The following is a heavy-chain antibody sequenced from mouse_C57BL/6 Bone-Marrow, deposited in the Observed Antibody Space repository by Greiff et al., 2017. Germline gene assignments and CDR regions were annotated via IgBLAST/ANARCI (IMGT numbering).Heavy chain of an antibody. Sequence: VQLQQSGAELARPGASVKLSCKASGYTFTSYGISWVKQRTGQGLEWIGEIYPRSGSTYYNEKFKGKATLTADKSSSTAYMELRSLTSEDSAVYFCARKGDYGSSYFAYWGQGTLVTVSA. CDR1: GYTFTSYG. CDR2: IYPRSGST. D-gene: IGHD1-1*01. V-gene: IGHV1-81*01. J-gene: IGHJ3*01. CDR3: ARKGDYGSSYFAY.